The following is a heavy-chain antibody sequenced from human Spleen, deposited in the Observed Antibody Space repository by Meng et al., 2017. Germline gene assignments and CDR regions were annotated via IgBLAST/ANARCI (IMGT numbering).Heavy chain of an antibody. V-gene: IGHV1-8*01. J-gene: IGHJ6*02. CDR3: ASTMVKYYYYGMDV. D-gene: IGHD3-10*01. Sequence: ASVKVSCKASGYTFTSYDINWGRQDTGQGREWRGWMNPNSGNTGYAQKFQGRVTMTRNTSISTAYMELSSLRSEDTAVYYCASTMVKYYYYGMDVWGQGTTVTVSS. CDR1: GYTFTSYD. CDR2: MNPNSGNT.